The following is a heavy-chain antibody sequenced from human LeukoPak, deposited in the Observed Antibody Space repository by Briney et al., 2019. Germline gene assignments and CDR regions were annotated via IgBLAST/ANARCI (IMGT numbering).Heavy chain of an antibody. CDR2: VSYDETTK. V-gene: IGHV3-30-3*01. Sequence: PGRSLSLSCAASGFTFSRYVIHWVRQAPGKGLEWVAVVSYDETTKYYADSVKGRFTISRDNYENTVNLQMNSLRVADTAVYYCARDFGAQGNAFDIWGQGTMVTVSS. CDR3: ARDFGAQGNAFDI. CDR1: GFTFSRYV. J-gene: IGHJ3*02. D-gene: IGHD3-3*01.